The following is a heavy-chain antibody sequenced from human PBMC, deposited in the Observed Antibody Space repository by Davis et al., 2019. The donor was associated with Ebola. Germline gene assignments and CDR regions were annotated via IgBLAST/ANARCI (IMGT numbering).Heavy chain of an antibody. V-gene: IGHV3-11*06. J-gene: IGHJ5*02. CDR3: ARAGRGVVVRWFDP. Sequence: GESLKISCAASGFTFSDYYMSWIRQAPGKGLEWVSYISSSSYTNYADSVKGRFTISRDNAKNSLYLQMNSLRAEDTAVYYCARAGRGVVVRWFDPWGQGTLVTVSS. D-gene: IGHD2-2*01. CDR2: ISSSSYT. CDR1: GFTFSDYY.